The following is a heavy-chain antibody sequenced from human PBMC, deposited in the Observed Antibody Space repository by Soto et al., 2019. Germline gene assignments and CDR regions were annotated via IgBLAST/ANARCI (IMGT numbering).Heavy chain of an antibody. CDR3: AKDLGLDASASYPYH. J-gene: IGHJ5*02. CDR2: ISYDGSHK. D-gene: IGHD3-10*01. V-gene: IGHV3-30*18. Sequence: QVQLVESGGGVVQPGRSLRLSCAASGFTFSGFGMHWVRHTPGNGLEWLAVISYDGSHKLHADSVQGRFTISRDNSKNTLSLQMNSLRTEDTAVYYCAKDLGLDASASYPYHWGQGTLVSVSS. CDR1: GFTFSGFG.